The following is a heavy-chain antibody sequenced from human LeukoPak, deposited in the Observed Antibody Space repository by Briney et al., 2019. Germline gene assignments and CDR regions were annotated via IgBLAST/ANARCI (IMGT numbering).Heavy chain of an antibody. V-gene: IGHV3-23*01. CDR2: ISGSGGST. J-gene: IGHJ4*02. Sequence: GGSLRLSCAASGFTFSSYAMSWVRQAPGKGLEWVSAISGSGGSTYYADSVKGRFTISRDNSKNTLYLQMNSLRAEDTAVYYCAKGKDIVVVPAAIGIGGFDYWGQGTLVTVSS. CDR3: AKGKDIVVVPAAIGIGGFDY. CDR1: GFTFSSYA. D-gene: IGHD2-2*02.